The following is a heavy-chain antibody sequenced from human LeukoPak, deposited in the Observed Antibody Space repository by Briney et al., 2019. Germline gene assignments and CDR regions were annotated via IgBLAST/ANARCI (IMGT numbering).Heavy chain of an antibody. Sequence: SETLSLTCTVSGGSISSSSYYWGWIRQPPGKGLEWIGSIYHSGSTYYNPSLKSRVTISVDTSKNQFSRKLSSVTAADTAVYYCARVDTIFGVVTNFDYWGQGTLVTVSS. CDR3: ARVDTIFGVVTNFDY. CDR1: GGSISSSSYY. CDR2: IYHSGST. D-gene: IGHD3-3*01. V-gene: IGHV4-39*07. J-gene: IGHJ4*02.